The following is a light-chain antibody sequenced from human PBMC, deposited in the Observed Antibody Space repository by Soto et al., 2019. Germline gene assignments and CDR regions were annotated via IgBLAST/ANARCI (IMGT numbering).Light chain of an antibody. J-gene: IGLJ1*01. Sequence: QSVLTQPPSASGSPGQSVTISCTGTGSDVGDYNYVSWYQQHPGKAPKLMIYEVTKRPSGVPDRFSGSKSGNTASLTVSGLQADDEANYYCSSYTGTSYVFGTGTKV. CDR2: EVT. V-gene: IGLV2-8*01. CDR3: SSYTGTSYV. CDR1: GSDVGDYNY.